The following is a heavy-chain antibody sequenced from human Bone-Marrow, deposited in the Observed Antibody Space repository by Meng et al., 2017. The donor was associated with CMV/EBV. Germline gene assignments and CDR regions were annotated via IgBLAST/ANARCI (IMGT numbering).Heavy chain of an antibody. J-gene: IGHJ5*01. CDR3: ARAAVAAHIDS. V-gene: IGHV4-61*02. CDR2: IQTSGST. CDR1: GGSITSGNYY. Sequence: QVQLQESGPGLVKPSQTLSLTCTVSGGSITSGNYYWSWIRQPAGKRLEWVGRIQTSGSTNYNPSLKSRVTMSADTSKNQFSLKLTSLTAADTAVYFCARAAVAAHIDSWGQGTLVTVSS. D-gene: IGHD4-23*01.